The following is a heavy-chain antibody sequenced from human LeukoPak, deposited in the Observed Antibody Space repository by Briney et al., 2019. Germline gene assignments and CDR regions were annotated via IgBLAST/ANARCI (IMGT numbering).Heavy chain of an antibody. Sequence: PGESLKISCKGSGYSFTTYWIGWVRRMPGKGREWMGIIYVGDSDTRYIPSFQGQVTMSADKSISTAYLQWSRLKASDTAMYYCARARYCSGGSCYAEDWGQGTLVTVSS. CDR2: IYVGDSDT. D-gene: IGHD2-15*01. J-gene: IGHJ4*02. CDR1: GYSFTTYW. V-gene: IGHV5-51*01. CDR3: ARARYCSGGSCYAED.